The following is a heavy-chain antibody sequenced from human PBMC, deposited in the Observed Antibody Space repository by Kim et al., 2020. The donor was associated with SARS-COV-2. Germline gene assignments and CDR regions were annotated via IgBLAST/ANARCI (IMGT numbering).Heavy chain of an antibody. Sequence: GGSLRLSCAASGFTFSNYAMTWVRQAPGKGLEWVSGISGNGAFTYFGDSVKGRFSISRDNSKNTVTLQMNSLAAEDTGMYYCLKLGRAAVSAPGDLWGQGTLVTVSS. CDR2: ISGNGAFT. V-gene: IGHV3-23*01. D-gene: IGHD6-19*01. CDR3: LKLGRAAVSAPGDL. CDR1: GFTFSNYA. J-gene: IGHJ5*02.